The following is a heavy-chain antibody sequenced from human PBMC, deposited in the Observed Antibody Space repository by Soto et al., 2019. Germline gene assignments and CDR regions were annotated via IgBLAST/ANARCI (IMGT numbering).Heavy chain of an antibody. CDR3: ARENPALVVVVPPDY. J-gene: IGHJ4*02. D-gene: IGHD2-15*01. CDR1: GFTFSSYS. Sequence: GGSLRLSCAASGFTFSSYSMNWVRQAPGKGLEWVSNISSSSSTIYYADSVKGRFTISRDNAKNSLYLQMNSLRAEDTAVYYCARENPALVVVVPPDYWGQGTLVTVSS. CDR2: ISSSSSTI. V-gene: IGHV3-48*01.